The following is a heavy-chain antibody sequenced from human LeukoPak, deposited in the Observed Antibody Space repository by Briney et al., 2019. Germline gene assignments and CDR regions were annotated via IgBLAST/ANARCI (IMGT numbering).Heavy chain of an antibody. CDR2: IDPSSCST. CDR3: ARQLYSTSSPRVFAY. V-gene: IGHV1-46*01. D-gene: IGHD6-6*01. J-gene: IGHJ4*01. CDR1: GYTFSSYY. Sequence: ASVKVSCTASGYTFSSYYMHWVRQAPGQGLEWMGLIDPSSCSTSYAQKFQGRVTMTRDVSTSTVYMELSSLRSDDTAAYYCARQLYSTSSPRVFAYWGQVTLVTVSS.